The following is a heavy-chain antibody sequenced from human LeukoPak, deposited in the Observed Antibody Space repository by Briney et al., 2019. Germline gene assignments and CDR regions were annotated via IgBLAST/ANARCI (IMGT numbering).Heavy chain of an antibody. V-gene: IGHV1-18*01. D-gene: IGHD2-15*01. CDR2: ISAYNGNT. CDR3: ARDPRYCSGGSCYFLGWFGP. Sequence: GASVKVSCKASGYTFTSYGISWVRQAPGQGLEWMGWISAYNGNTNYAQKLQGRVTMTTDTSTSTAYMELRSLRSDDTAVYYCARDPRYCSGGSCYFLGWFGPWGQGTLVTVSS. J-gene: IGHJ5*02. CDR1: GYTFTSYG.